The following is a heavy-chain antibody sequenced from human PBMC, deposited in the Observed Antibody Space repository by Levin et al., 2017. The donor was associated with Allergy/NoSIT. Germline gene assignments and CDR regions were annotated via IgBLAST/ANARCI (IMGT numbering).Heavy chain of an antibody. CDR2: ISAGGGSK. J-gene: IGHJ1*01. Sequence: PGGSLRLSCAASGFSFINFAMSWVRQAPGKGLEWVSGISAGGGSKYYANSVKGRFTISRDNSENTLLLVMKSLRAEDTAIYYCAKDVGDGDYGVQYLHPWGQGTLVTVSS. CDR1: GFSFINFA. V-gene: IGHV3-23*01. CDR3: AKDVGDGDYGVQYLHP. D-gene: IGHD4-17*01.